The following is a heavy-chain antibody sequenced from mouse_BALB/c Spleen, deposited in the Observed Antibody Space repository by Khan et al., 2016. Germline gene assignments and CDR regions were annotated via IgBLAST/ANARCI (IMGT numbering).Heavy chain of an antibody. Sequence: QVQLKQSGAELVKPGASVKLSCKASGYTFTSYWMHWVKQRPGQGLEWIGEINPSNGRTNYNEKFKTKATLTVDKSSSPAYMQLSSLTSEDSAVYYCARRGSYGGSSSYWFFDVWGAGTTVTVSS. CDR3: ARRGSYGGSSSYWFFDV. J-gene: IGHJ1*01. V-gene: IGHV1S81*02. CDR2: INPSNGRT. D-gene: IGHD1-1*01. CDR1: GYTFTSYW.